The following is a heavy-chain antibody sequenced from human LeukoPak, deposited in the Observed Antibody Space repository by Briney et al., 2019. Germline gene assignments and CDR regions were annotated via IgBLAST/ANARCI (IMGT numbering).Heavy chain of an antibody. CDR3: AREREQLARFDY. V-gene: IGHV3-21*01. CDR1: GFTFSSYS. CDR2: ISSSSSYI. J-gene: IGHJ4*02. Sequence: GGSLRLSCAASGFTFSSYSMNWVRQAPGKGLEWVSSISSSSSYIYYADSVKGRFTISRDNAKNSLYLQMSSLRAEDTAVYYCAREREQLARFDYWGQGTLVTVSS. D-gene: IGHD6-6*01.